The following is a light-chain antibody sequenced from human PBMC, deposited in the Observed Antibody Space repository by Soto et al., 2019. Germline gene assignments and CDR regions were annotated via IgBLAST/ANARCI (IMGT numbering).Light chain of an antibody. J-gene: IGKJ3*01. Sequence: EIVLTQSPATLSLSPGERATLSCRASPSVSNYLAWYQQRPGQPPRLLIYDASYRATGSPARFSGSGFGTDFTLTISTLEPEDFAVYYCQQCSNWPCTFGPGTRVDIK. CDR2: DAS. CDR3: QQCSNWPCT. CDR1: PSVSNY. V-gene: IGKV3-11*01.